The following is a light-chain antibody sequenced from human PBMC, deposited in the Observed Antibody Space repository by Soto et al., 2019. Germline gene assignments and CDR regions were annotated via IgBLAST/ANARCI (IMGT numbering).Light chain of an antibody. CDR3: AAWDASLNAYV. J-gene: IGLJ1*01. CDR1: RSNIGRNA. CDR2: SNN. Sequence: QSVLSQPPSASGTPGQRVTISCSGSRSNIGRNAVNWYHQLPGTAPKLLIYSNNQRPSGVPDRFSGSKSGTSASLAISGLQSEDEADYYCAAWDASLNAYVFGSGTKLTVL. V-gene: IGLV1-44*01.